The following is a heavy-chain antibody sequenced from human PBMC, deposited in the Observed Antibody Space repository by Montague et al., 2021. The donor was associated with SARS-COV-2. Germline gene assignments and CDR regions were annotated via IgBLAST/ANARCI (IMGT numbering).Heavy chain of an antibody. CDR2: VNSGGST. CDR3: ARSHYGDYFDF. CDR1: GASFSGNY. Sequence: SETLSLACTVSGASFSGNYWTWLRQSPGKGLEWMGEVNSGGSTNYNPSYNSRDAISVDTSKNQFSLSLRSLTAADTATYFCARSHYGDYFDFWGHGTQVTVSS. D-gene: IGHD4-17*01. V-gene: IGHV4-34*01. J-gene: IGHJ4*01.